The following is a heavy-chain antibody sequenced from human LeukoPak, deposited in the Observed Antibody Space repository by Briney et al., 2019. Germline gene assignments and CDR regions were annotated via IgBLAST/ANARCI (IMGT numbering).Heavy chain of an antibody. CDR3: AREDSWNYIPLDS. Sequence: SETLSLTCTVSGGSISSYYWSWIRQPPGKGLEWIGYIYFSGSTNYNPSLKSRVTISVDTSKNQFSLKLSSVTAADTAVYYCAREDSWNYIPLDSWGQGTLVTVSS. CDR1: GGSISSYY. D-gene: IGHD1-7*01. CDR2: IYFSGST. J-gene: IGHJ5*01. V-gene: IGHV4-59*01.